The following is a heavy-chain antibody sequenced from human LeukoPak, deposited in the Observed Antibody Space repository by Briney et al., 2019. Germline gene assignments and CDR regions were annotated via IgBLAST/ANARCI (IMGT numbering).Heavy chain of an antibody. J-gene: IGHJ3*02. Sequence: PGGSLRLSCAASGFTFSSYEMNWVRQAPGKGLEWVSYISSSGSTIYYADSVKGRFTISRDNAKNSLYLQMNRLRAEDTAVYYCASTGVNCSGGSCHKAFDIWGQGTMVTVSS. CDR3: ASTGVNCSGGSCHKAFDI. V-gene: IGHV3-48*03. D-gene: IGHD2-15*01. CDR2: ISSSGSTI. CDR1: GFTFSSYE.